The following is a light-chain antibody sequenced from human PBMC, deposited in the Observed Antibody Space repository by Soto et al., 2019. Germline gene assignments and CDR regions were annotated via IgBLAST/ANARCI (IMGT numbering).Light chain of an antibody. J-gene: IGKJ1*01. CDR2: DAS. CDR3: QQYNNWPPIT. V-gene: IGKV3D-15*01. Sequence: EIVMTQSPATLSVSPGERATLSCRASQSVSSNLAWYQQKPGQAPRLLIYDASDRATGIPDRFSGSGSGTEFTLTISSLQSEDFAVYYCQQYNNWPPITFGQGTKVDIK. CDR1: QSVSSN.